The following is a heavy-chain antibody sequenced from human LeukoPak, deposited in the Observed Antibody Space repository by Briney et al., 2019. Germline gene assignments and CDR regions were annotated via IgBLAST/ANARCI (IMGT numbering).Heavy chain of an antibody. CDR3: ARDPSQVNYYYMDV. CDR1: GFAFSDYY. D-gene: IGHD2-21*01. CDR2: ISTSGSTI. J-gene: IGHJ6*03. V-gene: IGHV3-11*01. Sequence: KPGVTLRLSCAASGFAFSDYYMSWIRQAPGKGLEWVSYISTSGSTIYYADSVKGRFTISRDNAKNSLYLQMSSLRAEDSAVYYCARDPSQVNYYYMDVWGKGTTVTISS.